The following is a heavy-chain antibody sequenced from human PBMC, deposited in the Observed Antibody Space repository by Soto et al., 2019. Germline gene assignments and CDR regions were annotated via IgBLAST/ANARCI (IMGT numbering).Heavy chain of an antibody. V-gene: IGHV1-24*01. J-gene: IGHJ3*02. Sequence: ASVKVSCKVSGYTLTELSMHWVRQAPGKGLEWMGGFDPEDGETIYAQKFQGRVTMTEDTSTDTAYMELSSLRSEDTAVYYYATVGYDSSGYSTPGRGAFDIWGQGTMVTVSS. D-gene: IGHD3-22*01. CDR3: ATVGYDSSGYSTPGRGAFDI. CDR2: FDPEDGET. CDR1: GYTLTELS.